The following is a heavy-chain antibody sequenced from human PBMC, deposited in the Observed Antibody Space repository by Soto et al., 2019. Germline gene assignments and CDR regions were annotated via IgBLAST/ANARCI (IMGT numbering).Heavy chain of an antibody. CDR3: AKDGGVSARYFDT. D-gene: IGHD2-8*01. CDR1: GFTFRKYA. CDR2: ISDSDDDT. J-gene: IGHJ4*02. V-gene: IGHV3-23*01. Sequence: EVQLLESGGGLGQPGGSLRLSCTASGFTFRKYAMSWVRQAPGKGLEWISGISDSDDDTYYADSVRGRFTISRDNSKNTLYLQMNSLRGDDTAVYDCAKDGGVSARYFDTWGQGTLVTVSS.